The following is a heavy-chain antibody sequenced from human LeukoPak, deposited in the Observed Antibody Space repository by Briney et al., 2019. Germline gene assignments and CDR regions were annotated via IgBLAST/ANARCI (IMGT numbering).Heavy chain of an antibody. Sequence: GGSLRLSCAASGFTFSSYSMNWVRQAPGKGLEWVSSVSRMNSFIFYADSVQGRFTISRDDAKHSLFLQLNSLRAEDTAVYYCARVSDAYEYFFDYWGQGTLVTVSS. D-gene: IGHD5-12*01. CDR1: GFTFSSYS. CDR2: VSRMNSFI. CDR3: ARVSDAYEYFFDY. V-gene: IGHV3-21*01. J-gene: IGHJ4*02.